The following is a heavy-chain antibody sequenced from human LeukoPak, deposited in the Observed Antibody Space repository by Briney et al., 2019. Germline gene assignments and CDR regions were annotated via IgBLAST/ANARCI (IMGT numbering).Heavy chain of an antibody. V-gene: IGHV1-2*04. Sequence: ASVKVSCTASGYTFTGYYLHWLRQAPGQGLEWMGWINPNSGGTNYAQKFQGWVTMTRDTSISTAYMELSRLRSDDTAVYYCARGAATYYDFWSGYSLSSDYWGQGTLVTVSS. CDR1: GYTFTGYY. J-gene: IGHJ4*02. CDR3: ARGAATYYDFWSGYSLSSDY. D-gene: IGHD3-3*01. CDR2: INPNSGGT.